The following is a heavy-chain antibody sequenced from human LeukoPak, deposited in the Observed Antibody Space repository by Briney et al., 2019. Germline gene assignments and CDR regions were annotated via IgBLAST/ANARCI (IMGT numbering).Heavy chain of an antibody. CDR1: GFTFSNAW. D-gene: IGHD3-22*01. J-gene: IGHJ3*02. CDR3: TTEVSTMIVVEGRDAFDI. CDR2: IKRKTDGGTT. V-gene: IGHV3-15*07. Sequence: GGSLRLSCAASGFTFSNAWMNWVRQAPGKGLEWVGRIKRKTDGGTTDYAAPVKGRFSISRDDSKNALYLQMNSLKTEDTAVYYCTTEVSTMIVVEGRDAFDIWGQGTMVTVSS.